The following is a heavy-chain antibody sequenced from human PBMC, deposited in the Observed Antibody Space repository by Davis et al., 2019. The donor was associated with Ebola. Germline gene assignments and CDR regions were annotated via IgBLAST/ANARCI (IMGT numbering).Heavy chain of an antibody. D-gene: IGHD2-15*01. CDR3: ANFYCSGGSCYSWFDP. CDR1: GYTFTNYG. V-gene: IGHV1-18*01. J-gene: IGHJ5*02. CDR2: ISANNGKT. Sequence: ASVKVSCKASGYTFTNYGISWVRQAPGQGLEWIGWISANNGKTNYVQKVQGRVTMTTDTSTSTAYMELRSLRSDDTAVYYCANFYCSGGSCYSWFDPWGQGTLVTVSS.